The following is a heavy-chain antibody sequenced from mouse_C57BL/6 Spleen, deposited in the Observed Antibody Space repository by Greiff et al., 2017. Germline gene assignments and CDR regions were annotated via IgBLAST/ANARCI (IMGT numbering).Heavy chain of an antibody. Sequence: VKLVASGAELVMPGASVKLSCKASGYAFSSYWMNWVKQRPGKGLEWIGQIYPGDGDTNYNGKFKGKATLTADKSYSTAYMQLSSLTAEDYDVYFSARSGCNYVTVFAYWGQGTLVTVSA. V-gene: IGHV1-80*01. D-gene: IGHD2-1*01. CDR2: IYPGDGDT. CDR1: GYAFSSYW. CDR3: ARSGCNYVTVFAY. J-gene: IGHJ3*01.